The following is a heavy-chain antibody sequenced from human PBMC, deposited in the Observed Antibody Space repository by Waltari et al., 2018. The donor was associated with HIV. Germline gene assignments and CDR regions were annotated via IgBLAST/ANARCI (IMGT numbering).Heavy chain of an antibody. CDR3: AREEYYDILTGPPYGLDV. V-gene: IGHV4-4*07. CDR2: IFTSGST. D-gene: IGHD3-9*01. Sequence: QVQLQESGPGLVKHSETLSLTCTVSGDSISSYYWTWIRRPAGKGLEWIGRIFTSGSTSYNPSLKSRVTMSLDTSKNQFSLKLTSVTAADTAVYYCAREEYYDILTGPPYGLDVWGQGTTVTVSS. J-gene: IGHJ6*02. CDR1: GDSISSYY.